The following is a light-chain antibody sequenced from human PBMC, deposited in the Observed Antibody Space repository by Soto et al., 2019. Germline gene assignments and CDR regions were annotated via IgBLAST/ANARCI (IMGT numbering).Light chain of an antibody. J-gene: IGKJ5*01. V-gene: IGKV3-15*01. CDR2: GAS. CDR1: QSVSSN. CDR3: QQYNSYLIT. Sequence: EIVMTQSPATLSVSPGERATLSCRASQSVSSNLAWHQQKPGQAPRLLIYGASTRATGIPARFSGSGSGTEFTLTISSLQPDDFATYYCQQYNSYLITFGQGTRLEIK.